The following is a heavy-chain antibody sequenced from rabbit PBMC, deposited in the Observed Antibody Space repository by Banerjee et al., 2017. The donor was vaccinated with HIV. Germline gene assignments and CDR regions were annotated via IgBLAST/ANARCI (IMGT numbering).Heavy chain of an antibody. Sequence: QEQLVESGGGLVTLGGSLTLTCNASGIDFSGYYYMCWVRQAPGKGLEWIACIYAGNDRTYYANWAKGRFTISKTSSTTVTLQMTSLTAADTATYFCARDLSNGDGYNFNLWGPGTLVTVS. V-gene: IGHV1S45*01. J-gene: IGHJ4*01. CDR2: IYAGNDRT. D-gene: IGHD6-1*01. CDR1: GIDFSGYYY. CDR3: ARDLSNGDGYNFNL.